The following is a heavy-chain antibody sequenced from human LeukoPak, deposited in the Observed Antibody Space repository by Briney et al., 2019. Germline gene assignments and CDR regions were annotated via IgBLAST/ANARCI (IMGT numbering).Heavy chain of an antibody. CDR1: GFTVSSNY. V-gene: IGHV3-53*01. Sequence: GGSLRLSCAASGFTVSSNYMSWVRQAPGKGLEWVSVIYSGGSTYYADSVKGRFTISRDNSKNTLYLQMNSLRAEDTAVYYCARLLTTVTVNYYYYGMDVWGQGTTVTVSS. D-gene: IGHD4-17*01. CDR2: IYSGGST. J-gene: IGHJ6*02. CDR3: ARLLTTVTVNYYYYGMDV.